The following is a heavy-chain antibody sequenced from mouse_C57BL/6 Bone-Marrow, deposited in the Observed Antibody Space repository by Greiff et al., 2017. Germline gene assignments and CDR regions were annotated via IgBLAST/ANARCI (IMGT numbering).Heavy chain of an antibody. Sequence: QVQLQQPGAELVRPGSSVKLSCKASGYTFTSYWMDWVKQRPGQGLEWIGNIYPSDSETHYNQKFKDKATLTVDKSSSTAYMQLSSLTSEDSAVYYCARGTTVVATPVFDYWGQGTTLTVSS. CDR3: ARGTTVVATPVFDY. CDR1: GYTFTSYW. CDR2: IYPSDSET. D-gene: IGHD1-1*01. V-gene: IGHV1-61*01. J-gene: IGHJ2*01.